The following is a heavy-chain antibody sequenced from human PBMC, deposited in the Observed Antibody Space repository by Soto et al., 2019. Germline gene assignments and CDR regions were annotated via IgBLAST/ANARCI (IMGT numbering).Heavy chain of an antibody. Sequence: QVHLVQSGVEVKTPGASVKVSCQASGYTFFTYDISWVRQAPGQGLEWMGWISTYSGDTKYAQKFQGRVTMTTDTSTTTAYLELRSLTSDDTAVYYCARHHGLTTSVNWFDPWGQRTRVTV. V-gene: IGHV1-18*01. CDR1: GYTFFTYD. CDR2: ISTYSGDT. J-gene: IGHJ5*02. D-gene: IGHD3-3*01. CDR3: ARHHGLTTSVNWFDP.